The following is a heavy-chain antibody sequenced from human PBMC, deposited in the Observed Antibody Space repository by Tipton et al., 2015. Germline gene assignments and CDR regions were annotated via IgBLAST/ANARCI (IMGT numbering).Heavy chain of an antibody. D-gene: IGHD4-23*01. CDR3: ASETYGGRDAFDI. CDR2: IYYSGNT. J-gene: IGHJ3*02. Sequence: TLSLTCTVSGGSISRYYWGWIRQSPRKGLEWIGYIYYSGNTNYNPSLNSRVTISVDTSKNQFSLKLTSVSAADAAVYYCASETYGGRDAFDIWGQGTMVTVSS. V-gene: IGHV4-59*01. CDR1: GGSISRYY.